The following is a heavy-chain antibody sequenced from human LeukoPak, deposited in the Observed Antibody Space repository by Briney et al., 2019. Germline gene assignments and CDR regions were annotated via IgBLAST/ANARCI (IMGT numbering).Heavy chain of an antibody. D-gene: IGHD5-18*01. V-gene: IGHV1-18*01. J-gene: IGHJ4*02. Sequence: ASVKVSCKASGYTFTSYGVSWVRQAPGPWLELMGWSSAYNGNTNYAQKLQGRVTMTTDTSTSTAYMELRSLRSDDTAVYYCARDGANSYGYNHLLGYWGQGTLVTVSS. CDR2: SSAYNGNT. CDR1: GYTFTSYG. CDR3: ARDGANSYGYNHLLGY.